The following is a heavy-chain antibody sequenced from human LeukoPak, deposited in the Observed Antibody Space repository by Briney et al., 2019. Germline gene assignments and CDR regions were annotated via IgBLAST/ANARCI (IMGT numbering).Heavy chain of an antibody. CDR1: GFNFGAYT. CDR2: IFSRSESI. Sequence: GGSLRLSCAASGFNFGAYTINWVRQAPGKGLEWVSCIFSRSESILYADSVKGRFTISRDNAKNSLYLQMNSLRAEDTAVYYCARDMGATVFDYWGQGTLVTVSS. J-gene: IGHJ4*02. D-gene: IGHD1-26*01. CDR3: ARDMGATVFDY. V-gene: IGHV3-21*01.